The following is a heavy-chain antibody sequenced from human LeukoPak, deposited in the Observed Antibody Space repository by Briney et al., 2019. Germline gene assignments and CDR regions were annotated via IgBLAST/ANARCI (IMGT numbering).Heavy chain of an antibody. CDR3: ARARGYSYGSTGAFDI. V-gene: IGHV3-48*04. CDR1: GFTFSSYS. Sequence: GGSLRLSCAASGFTFSSYSMNWVRQAPGKGLEWVSYISSSSSTIYYADSVKGRFTISRDNAKNSLYLQMNSLRAEDTAVYYCARARGYSYGSTGAFDIWGQGTMVTVSS. CDR2: ISSSSSTI. J-gene: IGHJ3*02. D-gene: IGHD5-18*01.